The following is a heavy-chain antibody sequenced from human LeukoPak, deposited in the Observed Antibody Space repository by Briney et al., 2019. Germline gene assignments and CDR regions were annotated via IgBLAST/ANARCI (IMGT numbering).Heavy chain of an antibody. CDR1: GFTFSVYS. CDR2: IKQDGSEK. CDR3: ATSRGSWPDYFDY. J-gene: IGHJ4*02. Sequence: GGSLRLSCVVSGFTFSVYSMNWVRQAPGKGLEWVANIKQDGSEKYYVDSVKGRFTISRDNAKNSPYLQMNSLRAEDTAVYYCATSRGSWPDYFDYWGQGTLVTVSS. V-gene: IGHV3-7*01. D-gene: IGHD6-13*01.